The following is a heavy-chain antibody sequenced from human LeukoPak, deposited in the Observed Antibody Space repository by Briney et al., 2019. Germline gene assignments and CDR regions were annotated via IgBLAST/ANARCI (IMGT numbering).Heavy chain of an antibody. J-gene: IGHJ4*02. CDR3: SRQRNGGSGWYSLSFDY. D-gene: IGHD6-19*01. CDR2: IYYSGST. CDR1: GGSISSSIYY. V-gene: IGHV4-39*01. Sequence: SETLSLTGTVSGGSISSSIYYWGWIRQPPGKGLEWIGSIYYSGSTHYNPSLKSRVTISVDTSKNQFSLKLSSMTAADTAIYYYSRQRNGGSGWYSLSFDYWGQGTLVTVSS.